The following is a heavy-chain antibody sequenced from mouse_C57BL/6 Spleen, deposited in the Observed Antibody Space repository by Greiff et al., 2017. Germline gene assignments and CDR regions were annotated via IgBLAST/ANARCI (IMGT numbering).Heavy chain of an antibody. CDR3: ARGDITTVVATDFDY. V-gene: IGHV1-59*01. CDR2: IDPSDSYT. J-gene: IGHJ2*01. D-gene: IGHD1-1*01. CDR1: GYTFTSYW. Sequence: QVQLQQPGAELVRPGTSVKLSCKASGYTFTSYWMHWVKQRPGQGLEWIGVIDPSDSYTNYNQKFKGKATLTVDTSSSTAYMQRSSLTSEDSAVYYCARGDITTVVATDFDYWGQGTTLTVSS.